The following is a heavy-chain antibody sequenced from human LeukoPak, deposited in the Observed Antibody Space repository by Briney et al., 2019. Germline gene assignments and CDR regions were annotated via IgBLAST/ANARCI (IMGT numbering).Heavy chain of an antibody. CDR2: MYYSGTT. D-gene: IGHD3-22*01. Sequence: PSETLSLTCSASGGYINTRSYFWGWIRQSPGKGLEWIASMYYSGTTYYNPSLKSRVTISVDTSKNQFSLKLSSATAADTAVYYCARHVNADYYYDSSGYLYYFDYWGQGTLVTVSS. V-gene: IGHV4-39*01. CDR3: ARHVNADYYYDSSGYLYYFDY. J-gene: IGHJ4*02. CDR1: GGYINTRSYF.